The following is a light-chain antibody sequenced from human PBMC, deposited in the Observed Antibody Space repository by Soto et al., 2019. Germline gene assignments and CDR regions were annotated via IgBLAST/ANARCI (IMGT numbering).Light chain of an antibody. V-gene: IGKV1-17*01. CDR2: NAL. Sequence: DIQMTQSPSSLSASVGDRVTMTCRASQDLRNALGWYQQKPGKAPKRLIFNALALESGVPSRFSGSGTGADYTLTISSLQAEDFATFYCQQYNGYSRTFGQGTK. J-gene: IGKJ1*01. CDR1: QDLRNA. CDR3: QQYNGYSRT.